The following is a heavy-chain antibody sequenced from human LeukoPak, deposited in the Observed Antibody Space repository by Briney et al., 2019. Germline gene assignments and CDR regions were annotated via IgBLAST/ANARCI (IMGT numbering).Heavy chain of an antibody. V-gene: IGHV3-30*02. Sequence: EGSLRLSCAASGFTFSSYGMHWVRQAPGKGLEWVAFIRYDGSNKYYADSVKGRFTISRDNSKNTLYLQMNSLRAEDTAVYYCAKDLRFGELSAFDIWGQGTMVTVSS. D-gene: IGHD3-10*01. J-gene: IGHJ3*02. CDR2: IRYDGSNK. CDR3: AKDLRFGELSAFDI. CDR1: GFTFSSYG.